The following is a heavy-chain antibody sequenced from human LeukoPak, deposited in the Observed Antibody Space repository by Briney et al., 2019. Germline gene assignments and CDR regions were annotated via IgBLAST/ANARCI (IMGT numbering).Heavy chain of an antibody. Sequence: GGSLRLSCAASGFTFSSYAMHWVRQAPGKGLEWVAVISYDGSNKYYADSVKGRFTISRDNSKNTLYLQINSLRAEDTAVYYCARGRAAAGIFWLDPWGQGTLVTVSS. V-gene: IGHV3-30-3*01. D-gene: IGHD6-13*01. CDR3: ARGRAAAGIFWLDP. CDR2: ISYDGSNK. J-gene: IGHJ5*02. CDR1: GFTFSSYA.